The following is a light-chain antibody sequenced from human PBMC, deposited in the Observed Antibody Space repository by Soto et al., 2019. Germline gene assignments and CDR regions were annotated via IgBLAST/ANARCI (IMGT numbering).Light chain of an antibody. CDR3: QVWDSSSDHVV. Sequence: SYELTQPPSMSVAPGQTPRITCVGNNIGSKSVHWYQQKPGQAPVMVVYDDRDRPSGIPERFSGSNSGNTATLTISRVEAGDEADYYCQVWDSSSDHVVFGGGTQLTVL. J-gene: IGLJ2*01. V-gene: IGLV3-21*02. CDR2: DDR. CDR1: NIGSKS.